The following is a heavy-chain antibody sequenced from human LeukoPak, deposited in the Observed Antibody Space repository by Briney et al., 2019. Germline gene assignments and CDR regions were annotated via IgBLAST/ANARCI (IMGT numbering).Heavy chain of an antibody. CDR3: ARDLFQQWLAPRFVY. J-gene: IGHJ4*02. V-gene: IGHV3-30-3*01. D-gene: IGHD6-19*01. Sequence: PGRSLRLSCAASGFTFSSYAMHWVRQAPGKGLEWVAVISYDGSNKYYADSVKGRFTISRDNSKNTLYLQMNSLRAEDTAVYYCARDLFQQWLAPRFVYWGQGTLVTVSS. CDR1: GFTFSSYA. CDR2: ISYDGSNK.